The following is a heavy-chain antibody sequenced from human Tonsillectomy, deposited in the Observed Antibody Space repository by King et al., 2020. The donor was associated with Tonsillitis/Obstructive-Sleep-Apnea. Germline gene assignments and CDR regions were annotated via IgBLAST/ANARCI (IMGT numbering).Heavy chain of an antibody. CDR3: ARIGRLTRSADAFDI. J-gene: IGHJ3*02. CDR2: INPSGGST. D-gene: IGHD1-1*01. Sequence: QLVQSGAGVKKPGASVKVSCKASGYTFTSYYMHWVRQAPGQGLEWRGLINPSGGSTSYAQKVQGRVTMTRDTSTSTGYMELSSLRSEDTAVYYCARIGRLTRSADAFDIWGQGTMVTVSS. V-gene: IGHV1-46*01. CDR1: GYTFTSYY.